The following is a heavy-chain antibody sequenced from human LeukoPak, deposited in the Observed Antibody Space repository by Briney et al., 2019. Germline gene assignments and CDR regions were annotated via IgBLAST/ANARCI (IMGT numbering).Heavy chain of an antibody. CDR2: IYSSGST. CDR3: ARGSYSGSSTGAFDI. CDR1: GGSISSNY. J-gene: IGHJ3*02. D-gene: IGHD1-26*01. V-gene: IGHV4-4*07. Sequence: PETLSLTCTVSGGSISSNYWTWIRQPAGEGLEWIGRIYSSGSTNYNPSLKSRVTMSVDTSKNQFSLKLSSVTAADTAVYYCARGSYSGSSTGAFDIWGLGTMVTVSS.